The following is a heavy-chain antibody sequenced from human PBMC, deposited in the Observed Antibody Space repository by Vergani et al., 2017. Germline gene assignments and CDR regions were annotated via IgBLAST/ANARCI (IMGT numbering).Heavy chain of an antibody. V-gene: IGHV3-11*04. CDR2: MSSGDSI. CDR3: ARETDTGSSVSYNYYAMDV. Sequence: QVQLVESGGGLVKPGGSLRLSCAASGFTFSDHYMSWVRQAPGKGLEWISYMSSGDSIYYADSVKGRFTVSRDNTKNTLYLQMNSLRAEDTAVYYCARETDTGSSVSYNYYAMDVWGQGTTGSGSS. J-gene: IGHJ6*02. CDR1: GFTFSDHY. D-gene: IGHD3-9*01.